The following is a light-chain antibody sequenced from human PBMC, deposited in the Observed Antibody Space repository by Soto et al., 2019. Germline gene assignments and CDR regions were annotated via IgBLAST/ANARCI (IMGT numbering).Light chain of an antibody. J-gene: IGKJ1*01. Sequence: ETVLTQSPATLSLSPGERATLSCRASQSVSSYLAWYQQKPGQAPRLLIYDASNRATDIPARFSGSGSGTDFTLTISSLEPEDFAVYYCQQRSNWPQFGQGTKVDIK. V-gene: IGKV3-11*01. CDR3: QQRSNWPQ. CDR2: DAS. CDR1: QSVSSY.